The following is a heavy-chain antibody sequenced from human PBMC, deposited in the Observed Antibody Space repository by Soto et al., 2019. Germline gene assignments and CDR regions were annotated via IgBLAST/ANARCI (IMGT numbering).Heavy chain of an antibody. D-gene: IGHD3-22*01. V-gene: IGHV4-34*01. CDR3: ARGSRGYYDSSGLGYKYYFDY. Sequence: QVQLQQWGAGLLKPSETLSLTCAVYGGSFSGYYWSWIRQPPGKGLEWIGEINHSGSTNYNPSLKSRVTISVDTSTNQFSLKLSSVTAADTAVYYCARGSRGYYDSSGLGYKYYFDYWGQGTLVTVSS. CDR2: INHSGST. J-gene: IGHJ4*02. CDR1: GGSFSGYY.